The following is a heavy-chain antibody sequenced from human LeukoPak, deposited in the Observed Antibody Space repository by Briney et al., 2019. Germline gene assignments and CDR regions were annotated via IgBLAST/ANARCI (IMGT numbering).Heavy chain of an antibody. Sequence: ASVKVSCKASGYTFTTHDINWVRQATGQGLEWMGWIDPNSGNTGYAQRFQGRVTMTRDTSISTAYMELNSLTSEDTAVYYCAKNVRDTGTFDYWGQGTLVTVSS. CDR2: IDPNSGNT. J-gene: IGHJ4*02. CDR1: GYTFTTHD. CDR3: AKNVRDTGTFDY. D-gene: IGHD5-18*01. V-gene: IGHV1-8*01.